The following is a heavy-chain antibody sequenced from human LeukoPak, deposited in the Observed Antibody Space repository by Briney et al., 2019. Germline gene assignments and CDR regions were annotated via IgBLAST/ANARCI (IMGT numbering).Heavy chain of an antibody. CDR2: INPSGGST. J-gene: IGHJ6*03. Sequence: ASVKVSCKASGYTFTSYYMHWVRQAPGQGLEWMGIINPSGGSTSHAQKFQGRVTMIRDTSTSTVYMELSRLTSEDTAVYYCARGPLGYYYMDVWGKGTTVTVSS. CDR1: GYTFTSYY. V-gene: IGHV1-46*01. CDR3: ARGPLGYYYMDV.